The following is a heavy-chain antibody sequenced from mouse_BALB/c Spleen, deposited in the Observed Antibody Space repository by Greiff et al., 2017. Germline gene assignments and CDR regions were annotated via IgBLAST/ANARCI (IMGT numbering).Heavy chain of an antibody. V-gene: IGHV5-6-5*01. CDR1: GFTFSSYA. J-gene: IGHJ3*01. CDR2: ISSGGST. Sequence: EVKLMESGGGLVKPGGSLKLSCAASGFTFSSYAMSWVRQTPEKRLEWVASISSGGSTYYPDSVKGRFTISRDNARNILYLQMSSLRSEDTAMYYCAREAGNFAYWGQGTLVTVSA. D-gene: IGHD2-1*01. CDR3: AREAGNFAY.